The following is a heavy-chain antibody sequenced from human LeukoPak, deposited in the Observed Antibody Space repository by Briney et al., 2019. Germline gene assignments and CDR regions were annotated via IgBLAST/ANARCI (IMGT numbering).Heavy chain of an antibody. V-gene: IGHV1-2*02. J-gene: IGHJ5*02. D-gene: IGHD2-21*01. CDR3: ARDAAYCGGDCYS. Sequence: ASVKVSCKASGYTFTGYYMHWVRQAPGQGLEWMGWINPNSGGTNYAQKFQGRVTMTRDTFISTAYMELSRLRSDDTAVYYCARDAAYCGGDCYSWGQGTLVTVSS. CDR1: GYTFTGYY. CDR2: INPNSGGT.